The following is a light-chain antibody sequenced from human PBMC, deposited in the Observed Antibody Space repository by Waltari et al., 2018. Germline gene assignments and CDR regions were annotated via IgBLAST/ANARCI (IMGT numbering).Light chain of an antibody. CDR3: NSRDSSGNPHVV. CDR1: SLRSNY. Sequence: SSELTQDPAVSVALGQTVRITCQGDSLRSNYASWYQQKPGQAPVLVIYGKNNRPSGIPDRFSGSSSGNTASLTITGAQAEDEADYYCNSRDSSGNPHVVFGGGTKLTVL. J-gene: IGLJ2*01. V-gene: IGLV3-19*01. CDR2: GKN.